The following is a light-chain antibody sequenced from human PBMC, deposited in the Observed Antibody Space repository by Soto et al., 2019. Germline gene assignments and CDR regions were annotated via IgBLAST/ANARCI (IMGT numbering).Light chain of an antibody. Sequence: EIVLTQSPGTLSLSPGESATLSCRASQSVYSKYLAWYQQKPGQAPRLLIYGASSRAGGIPDRFSGSGSGTDFTLTISRLEPEDFAVYYCQHHGGSPITFGQGTRLESK. CDR2: GAS. CDR1: QSVYSKY. J-gene: IGKJ5*01. CDR3: QHHGGSPIT. V-gene: IGKV3-20*01.